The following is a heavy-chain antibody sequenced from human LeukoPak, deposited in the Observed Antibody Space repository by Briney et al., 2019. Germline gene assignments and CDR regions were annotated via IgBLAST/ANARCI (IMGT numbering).Heavy chain of an antibody. CDR3: ARDLKPERHYYGSGSSYYMDV. D-gene: IGHD3-10*01. CDR1: GGSISSSSYY. Sequence: SETLSLTCTVSGGSISSSSYYWGWIRQPPGKGLEWIGSIYYSGSTYYNPSLKSRVTISVDTSKNQFSLKLSSVTAADTAVYYCARDLKPERHYYGSGSSYYMDVWGKGTTVTISS. V-gene: IGHV4-39*07. CDR2: IYYSGST. J-gene: IGHJ6*03.